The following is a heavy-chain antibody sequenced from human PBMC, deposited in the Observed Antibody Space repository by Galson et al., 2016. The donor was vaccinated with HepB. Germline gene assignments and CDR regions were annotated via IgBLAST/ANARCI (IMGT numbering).Heavy chain of an antibody. Sequence: SCAASGFTFSSYTMNWVRQAPGKGLEWVSSISGISNYLYYADSVKGRFAISRDNAKNSLYLQMNSLRAEDTAVYYCARGDVVVVPAPLGYWGQGTLVTVSS. CDR1: GFTFSSYT. D-gene: IGHD2-2*01. CDR3: ARGDVVVVPAPLGY. CDR2: ISGISNYL. J-gene: IGHJ4*02. V-gene: IGHV3-21*01.